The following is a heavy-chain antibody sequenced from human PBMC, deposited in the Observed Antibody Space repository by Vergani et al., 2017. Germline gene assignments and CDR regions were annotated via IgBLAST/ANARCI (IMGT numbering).Heavy chain of an antibody. D-gene: IGHD5-12*01. CDR1: GYTFTSYA. V-gene: IGHV7-4-1*02. CDR2: INTNTGNP. Sequence: VQLLESGAEVKKPGSSVKVSCKASGYTFTSYAMNWVRQAPGQGLEWMGWINTNTGNPTYAQGFTGRFVFSLDTSVSTAYLQISSLKAEDTAVYYCARLSGYDWDYYYYYGMDVWGQGTTVTVSS. J-gene: IGHJ6*02. CDR3: ARLSGYDWDYYYYYGMDV.